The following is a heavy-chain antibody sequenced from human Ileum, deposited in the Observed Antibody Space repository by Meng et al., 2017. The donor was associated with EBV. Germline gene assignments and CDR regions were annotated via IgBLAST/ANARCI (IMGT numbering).Heavy chain of an antibody. V-gene: IGHV4-39*07. Sequence: QLRLQGSGPVLVKPSEPLSLTCSVSGGSFSSRKYYWGWIRPPPGKALEWIASIYYSGTTYYNPSLQSRVSISVDKSKNQVSLNMTSMTAADTAVYYCASRELAPFDYWGQGTLVTVPS. J-gene: IGHJ4*02. D-gene: IGHD1-26*01. CDR3: ASRELAPFDY. CDR2: IYYSGTT. CDR1: GGSFSSRKYY.